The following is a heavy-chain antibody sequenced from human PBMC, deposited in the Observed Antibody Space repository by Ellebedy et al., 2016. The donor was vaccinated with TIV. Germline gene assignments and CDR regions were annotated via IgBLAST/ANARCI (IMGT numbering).Heavy chain of an antibody. CDR3: ARESFDL. CDR1: GYTFTSYD. J-gene: IGHJ4*02. Sequence: ASVKVSXXASGYTFTSYDINWVRQATGQGLEWMGWISAYNGNTNYAQKLQGRVTMTTDTSTSTAYMELRSLRSDDTAVYYCARESFDLWGQGTLVTVSS. D-gene: IGHD3-9*01. V-gene: IGHV1-18*01. CDR2: ISAYNGNT.